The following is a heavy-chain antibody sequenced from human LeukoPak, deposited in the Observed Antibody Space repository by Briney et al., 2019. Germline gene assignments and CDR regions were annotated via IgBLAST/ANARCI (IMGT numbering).Heavy chain of an antibody. CDR3: ARVTTGGYYNC. V-gene: IGHV4-61*02. CDR1: GGSMSSGSYY. Sequence: TLSLTCTVSGGSMSSGSYYGSWIRQPAGKGLEWIGRIYTSGSTNYNPSLKSRVTISVDTSKNQFSLKLSSVTAADTAVYYCARVTTGGYYNCWGQGTLVTVSS. D-gene: IGHD3-22*01. CDR2: IYTSGST. J-gene: IGHJ4*02.